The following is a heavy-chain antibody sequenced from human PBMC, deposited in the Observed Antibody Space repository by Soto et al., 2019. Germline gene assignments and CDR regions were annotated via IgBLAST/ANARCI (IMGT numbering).Heavy chain of an antibody. D-gene: IGHD4-4*01. J-gene: IGHJ6*02. V-gene: IGHV1-69*12. CDR1: GGTFSSYA. CDR3: ARGTTVTTNYYYGMDV. CDR2: IIPIFGTA. Sequence: QVQLVQSGAEVKKPGSSVKVSCKASGGTFSSYAISWVRQAPGQGLEWMGGIIPIFGTANYAQKFQGRVTITADESTSTADMELSSLRSEDTAVYYCARGTTVTTNYYYGMDVWGQGTTVTVSS.